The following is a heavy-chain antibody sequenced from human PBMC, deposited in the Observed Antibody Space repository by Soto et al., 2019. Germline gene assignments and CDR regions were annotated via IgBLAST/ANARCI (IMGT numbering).Heavy chain of an antibody. V-gene: IGHV4-31*03. J-gene: IGHJ5*02. CDR1: GGSISSGGYY. D-gene: IGHD2-21*01. CDR3: ARVVVYPNSGSGFDP. CDR2: IYYSGST. Sequence: SETLSLTCTVSGGSISSGGYYWSWIRQHPGKGLEWIGYIYYSGSTYYNPSLKSRVTISVDTSKNQFSLKLSSVTAADTAVYYCARVVVYPNSGSGFDPWGQGTLVTVSS.